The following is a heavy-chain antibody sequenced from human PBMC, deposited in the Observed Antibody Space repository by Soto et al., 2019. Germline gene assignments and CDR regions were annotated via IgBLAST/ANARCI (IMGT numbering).Heavy chain of an antibody. CDR3: AGEGYGPGHYYYAMDV. J-gene: IGHJ6*02. CDR2: ISSSGNTI. CDR1: GFTFSSYE. V-gene: IGHV3-48*03. D-gene: IGHD5-18*01. Sequence: EVQVVESGGGLVQPGGSLRLSCAASGFTFSSYEMNWVRQAPGKGLEWVSYISSSGNTIYYADSVKGRFTISRDNAKNSLYLQMNSLRAEDTAVYYCAGEGYGPGHYYYAMDVWGQGTTVTVSS.